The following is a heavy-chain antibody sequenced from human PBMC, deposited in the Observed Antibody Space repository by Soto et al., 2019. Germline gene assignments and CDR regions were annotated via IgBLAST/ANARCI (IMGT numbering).Heavy chain of an antibody. D-gene: IGHD2-2*01. CDR1: GFTFSDHY. Sequence: DVQLVESGGGLVQPGGSLRLSCAASGFTFSDHYMDWVRQAPGKGLEWVGRTRDKAKRYTTEYAASVKGRFTISRDDSKSSLYLQMNSLKTEDTALYYCVRAAWRSTSSSYFRGLDVWGPGNTV. CDR2: TRDKAKRYTT. J-gene: IGHJ6*01. CDR3: VRAAWRSTSSSYFRGLDV. V-gene: IGHV3-72*01.